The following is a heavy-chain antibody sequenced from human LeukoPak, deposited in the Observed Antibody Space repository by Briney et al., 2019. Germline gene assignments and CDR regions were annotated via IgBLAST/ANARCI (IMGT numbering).Heavy chain of an antibody. CDR3: ARPFYGSGSSRPHYYYYYMDV. D-gene: IGHD3-10*01. V-gene: IGHV1-2*02. Sequence: EASVKVSCKASGYTFTGYYMHWVRQAPGQGLEWMGWINPNSGGTNYAQKFQGRVTMTRDTSISTAYMELSRLRSDDTAVYYCARPFYGSGSSRPHYYYYYMDVWGKGTTVTISS. CDR1: GYTFTGYY. CDR2: INPNSGGT. J-gene: IGHJ6*03.